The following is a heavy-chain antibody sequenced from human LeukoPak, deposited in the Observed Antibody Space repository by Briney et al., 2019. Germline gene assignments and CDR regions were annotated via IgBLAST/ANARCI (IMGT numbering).Heavy chain of an antibody. CDR1: GFTFSSYS. CDR2: ISSSSSYI. CDR3: AREGNWNGAAFDI. D-gene: IGHD1-1*01. J-gene: IGHJ3*02. V-gene: IGHV3-21*01. Sequence: GGSLRLSCAASGFTFSSYSMNWVRQAPGKGLEWVSSISSSSSYIYYADSVKGRFTISRDNAKNSLYLQMNSLRAEDTAVYYCAREGNWNGAAFDIWGQGTMVTVSS.